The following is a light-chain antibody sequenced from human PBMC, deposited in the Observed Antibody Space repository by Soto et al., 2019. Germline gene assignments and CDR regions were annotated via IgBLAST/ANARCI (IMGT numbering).Light chain of an antibody. J-gene: IGLJ1*01. CDR3: FSYTSSGTYV. Sequence: QSVLTQPASVSGSPGQSITMSCTGTSSDVGNYKYVSWYQQHPGKAPKLMIYEVSNRPSGVSNRFSGSKSGNTASLTISGLQAEDETDYYCFSYTSSGTYVFGTGTKVTLL. CDR1: SSDVGNYKY. CDR2: EVS. V-gene: IGLV2-14*01.